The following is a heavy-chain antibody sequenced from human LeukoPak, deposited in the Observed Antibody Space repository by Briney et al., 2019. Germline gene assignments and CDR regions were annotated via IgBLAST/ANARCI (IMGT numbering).Heavy chain of an antibody. J-gene: IGHJ4*02. CDR1: GFTFSSYA. V-gene: IGHV3-23*01. D-gene: IGHD6-19*01. CDR3: AKVGKRYSSGWYDY. Sequence: TGGSLRLSCAASGFTFSSYAMSWVRQAPGKGLEWVSAISGSGGSTYYADSVKGRFTISRDNSKNTLYLQMNSLRAEDTAVYYCAKVGKRYSSGWYDYWGQGTLVTVPS. CDR2: ISGSGGST.